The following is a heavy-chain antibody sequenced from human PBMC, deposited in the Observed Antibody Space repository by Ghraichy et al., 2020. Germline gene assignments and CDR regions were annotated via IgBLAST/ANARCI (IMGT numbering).Heavy chain of an antibody. V-gene: IGHV1-18*04. J-gene: IGHJ5*02. CDR2: ISAYNGNT. CDR1: GYTFTSYG. Sequence: ASVKVSCKASGYTFTSYGISWVRQAPGQGLEWMGWISAYNGNTNYAQKLQGRVTMTTDTSTSTAYMELRSLRSDDTAVYYCSRAIANVLWFGEKAREFDPWGQGTLVTVSS. CDR3: SRAIANVLWFGEKAREFDP. D-gene: IGHD3-10*01.